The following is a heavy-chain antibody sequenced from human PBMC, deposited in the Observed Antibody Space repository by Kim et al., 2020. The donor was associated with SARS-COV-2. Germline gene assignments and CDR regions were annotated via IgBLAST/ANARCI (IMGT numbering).Heavy chain of an antibody. CDR2: INAGNGNT. Sequence: ASVKVSCKASGYTFTSYAMHWVRQAPGQRLEWMGWINAGNGNTKYSQKFQGRVTITRDTSASTAYMELSSLRSEDTDVYYCARAWRGSSPLDYWGQGTLVTVSS. CDR3: ARAWRGSSPLDY. D-gene: IGHD1-26*01. J-gene: IGHJ4*02. V-gene: IGHV1-3*01. CDR1: GYTFTSYA.